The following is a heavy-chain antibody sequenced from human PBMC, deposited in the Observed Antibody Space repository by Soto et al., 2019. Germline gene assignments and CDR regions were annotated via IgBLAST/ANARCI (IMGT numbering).Heavy chain of an antibody. V-gene: IGHV1-46*01. J-gene: IGHJ1*01. CDR2: INPSGGST. Sequence: SVKVSCKASGYTYTHYHVYWVRQPPGRGLEWLGMINPSGGSTTYTQNLQGRVIMTRDTSTNTVYMELSSLRSEDTAVYYCAREAINSSGYSRYFQHWGQGTLVTVSS. CDR1: GYTYTHYH. D-gene: IGHD3-22*01. CDR3: AREAINSSGYSRYFQH.